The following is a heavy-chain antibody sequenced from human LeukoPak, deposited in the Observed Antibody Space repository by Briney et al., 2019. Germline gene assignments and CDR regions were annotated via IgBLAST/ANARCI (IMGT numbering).Heavy chain of an antibody. CDR3: AEDGRQWREILDS. CDR2: MLDDGSEK. CDR1: GFTFSSYG. J-gene: IGHJ4*02. V-gene: IGHV3-30*18. Sequence: GGSLRLSCAASGFTFSSYGMHWVRQAPEKGLEWVAGMLDDGSEKFYADSVKGRFTISRDNSKNTLYLQMNRLRAEDTAVYYCAEDGRQWREILDSWGQGTPVTVSS. D-gene: IGHD6-19*01.